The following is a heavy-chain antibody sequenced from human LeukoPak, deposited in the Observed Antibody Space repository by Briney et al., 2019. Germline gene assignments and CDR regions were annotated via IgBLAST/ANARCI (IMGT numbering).Heavy chain of an antibody. CDR2: INHSGST. D-gene: IGHD3-10*01. CDR3: ARDPGGAMVRGA. CDR1: GGSFSGYY. J-gene: IGHJ5*02. Sequence: SETLSLTCAVYGGSFSGYYWSWIRQPPGKGLEWIGEINHSGSTNYNPSLKSRVTISVDTSKNQFSLKLSSVTAADTAVYYCARDPGGAMVRGAWGQGTLVTVSS. V-gene: IGHV4-34*01.